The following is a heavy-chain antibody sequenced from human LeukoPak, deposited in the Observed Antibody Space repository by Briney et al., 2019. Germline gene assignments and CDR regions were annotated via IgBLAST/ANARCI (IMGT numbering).Heavy chain of an antibody. Sequence: PSETLSLTCTVSGGSISSSSYYWGWIRQPPGKGLEWIGEINHSGSTNYNPSLKSRVTISVDTSKNQFSLKLSSVTAADTAVYYCARVVGYYNFGNWFDPWGQGTLVTVSS. CDR3: ARVVGYYNFGNWFDP. V-gene: IGHV4-39*07. CDR2: INHSGST. D-gene: IGHD3-9*01. J-gene: IGHJ5*02. CDR1: GGSISSSSYY.